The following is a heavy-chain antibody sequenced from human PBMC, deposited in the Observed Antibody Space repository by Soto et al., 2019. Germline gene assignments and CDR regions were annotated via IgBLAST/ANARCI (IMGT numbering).Heavy chain of an antibody. CDR2: MNPNRGNT. D-gene: IGHD6-13*01. Sequence: QVQLVQSGAEVKKPGASVKVSCKASGYTFTSYDINWVRQATGQGLEWMGWMNPNRGNTDYAQKFTGRVTTTRNTSRSTAYMELSSLRSEDTAVYYCARERAAAGTGWFDPWGQGTLVTVSS. V-gene: IGHV1-8*01. CDR3: ARERAAAGTGWFDP. CDR1: GYTFTSYD. J-gene: IGHJ5*02.